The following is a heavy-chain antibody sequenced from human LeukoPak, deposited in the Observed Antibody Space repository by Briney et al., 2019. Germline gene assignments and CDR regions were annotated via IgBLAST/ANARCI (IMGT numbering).Heavy chain of an antibody. CDR3: AKVNNYDDY. D-gene: IGHD1/OR15-1a*01. V-gene: IGHV3-30*18. J-gene: IGHJ4*02. CDR1: GFTFSSYG. Sequence: TGRSLRLSCAASGFTFSSYGMDWVRQDPGKGLEWVAAISPDGNNEYYTDSVKGRFTISRDNSKNMIYLQMNSLRGEDSAVYYCAKVNNYDDYWGQGTLVTVSS. CDR2: ISPDGNNE.